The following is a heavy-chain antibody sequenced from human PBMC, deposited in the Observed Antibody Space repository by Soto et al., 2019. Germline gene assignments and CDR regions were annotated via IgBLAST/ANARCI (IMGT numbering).Heavy chain of an antibody. Sequence: GASVKVSCKASGGTFSSYAISWVRQAPGQGLEWMGGIIPIFGTANYAQKFQGRVTITADESTSTAYMELSSLRSEDTAVYYCARGPIGYCTNGVCLPVYWGQGTLVTVSS. CDR3: ARGPIGYCTNGVCLPVY. CDR2: IIPIFGTA. J-gene: IGHJ4*02. CDR1: GGTFSSYA. D-gene: IGHD2-8*01. V-gene: IGHV1-69*13.